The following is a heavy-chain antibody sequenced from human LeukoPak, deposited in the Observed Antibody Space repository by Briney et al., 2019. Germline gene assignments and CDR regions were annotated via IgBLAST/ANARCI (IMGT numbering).Heavy chain of an antibody. D-gene: IGHD2-2*01. CDR1: GFTVSSNY. J-gene: IGHJ4*02. Sequence: GGSLRLSCAASGFTVSSNYMSWVRQAPGKGLEWVSSISSSSSYIYYADSVKGRFTIPRDNAKNSLYLQMNSLRAEDTAVYYCARDGTYCSSTSCYLDYWGQGTLVTVSS. V-gene: IGHV3-21*01. CDR2: ISSSSSYI. CDR3: ARDGTYCSSTSCYLDY.